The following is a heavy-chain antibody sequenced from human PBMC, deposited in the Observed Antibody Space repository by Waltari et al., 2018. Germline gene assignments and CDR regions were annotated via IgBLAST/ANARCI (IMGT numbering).Heavy chain of an antibody. CDR2: IWYDGSNK. Sequence: QVQLVESGGGVVQPGRSLRLSCAASGFTFSSYDMHWVRPAPGKGLEWVAVIWYDGSNKYYADSVKGRFTISRDNSKNTLYLQMNSLRAEDTAVYYCARDIMTGGIAVAGIDYYYGMDVWGQGTTVTVSS. CDR3: ARDIMTGGIAVAGIDYYYGMDV. CDR1: GFTFSSYD. D-gene: IGHD6-19*01. J-gene: IGHJ6*02. V-gene: IGHV3-33*01.